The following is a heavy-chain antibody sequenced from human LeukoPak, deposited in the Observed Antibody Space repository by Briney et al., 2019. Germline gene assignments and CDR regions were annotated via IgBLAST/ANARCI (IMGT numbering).Heavy chain of an antibody. Sequence: GGSLRLSCAASGFTFSSYGTHWVRQAPGKGLEWVAVISYDGSNKYYADSVKGRFTISRDNSKNTLYLQMNSLRAEDTAVYYCANRRGLRYFDFDYWGQGTLVTVSS. V-gene: IGHV3-30*18. CDR1: GFTFSSYG. D-gene: IGHD3-9*01. CDR3: ANRRGLRYFDFDY. CDR2: ISYDGSNK. J-gene: IGHJ4*02.